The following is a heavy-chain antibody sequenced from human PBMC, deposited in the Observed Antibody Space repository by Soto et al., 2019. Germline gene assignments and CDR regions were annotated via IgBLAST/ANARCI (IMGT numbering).Heavy chain of an antibody. CDR1: GYTFTRYY. V-gene: IGHV1-46*01. D-gene: IGHD2-15*01. CDR2: INPSGGST. Sequence: QVQLVQSGAEVRKPGASVKVSCKASGYTFTRYYMHWVRQAPGQGLEWMGIINPSGGSTSYAQKFQGGVTMTRDTSTSTVYMELSSLRSEDTAVYYCARGYCSGGSCYSLTDFDDWGKGTRVSVSS. J-gene: IGHJ4*02. CDR3: ARGYCSGGSCYSLTDFDD.